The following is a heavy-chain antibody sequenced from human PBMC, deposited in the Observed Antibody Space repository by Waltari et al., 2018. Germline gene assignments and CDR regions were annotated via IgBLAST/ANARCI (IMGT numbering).Heavy chain of an antibody. CDR1: GFTFDDYA. CDR2: ISWKSGSI. D-gene: IGHD2-2*01. J-gene: IGHJ4*02. CDR3: AKDMGSDIVVVPAAMDY. V-gene: IGHV3-9*01. Sequence: EVQLVESGGGLVQHGRSLRLSCAASGFTFDDYAMHWVRQAQGKGLEWVPGISWKSGSIGYADSVKGRFTISRDNAKNSLYLQMNSLRAEDTALYYCAKDMGSDIVVVPAAMDYWGQGTLVTVSS.